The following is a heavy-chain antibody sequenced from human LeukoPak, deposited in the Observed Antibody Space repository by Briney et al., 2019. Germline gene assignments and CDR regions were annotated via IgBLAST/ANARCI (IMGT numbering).Heavy chain of an antibody. V-gene: IGHV4-59*12. D-gene: IGHD5-24*01. CDR3: ARDRLRDGYNPRGYYFDY. CDR2: IYYSGST. Sequence: SETLSLTCTVSGGSISSYYWSWIRQPPGKGLEWIGYIYYSGSTNYNPSLKSRVTISVDTSKNQFSLKLSSVTAADTAVYYCARDRLRDGYNPRGYYFDYWGQGTLVTVSS. J-gene: IGHJ4*02. CDR1: GGSISSYY.